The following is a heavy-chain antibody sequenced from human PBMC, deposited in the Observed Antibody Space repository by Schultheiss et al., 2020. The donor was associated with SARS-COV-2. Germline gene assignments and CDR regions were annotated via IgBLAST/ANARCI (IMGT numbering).Heavy chain of an antibody. CDR2: IYTSGST. V-gene: IGHV4-61*02. CDR3: ARRRVSGSRRDY. Sequence: SETLSLTCTVSGGSISSGSYYWSWIRQPAGKGLEWIGRIYTSGSTNYNPSLKSRVTISVDTSKNQFSLKLSSVTAADTAVYYCARRRVSGSRRDYWGQGTTVTVSS. J-gene: IGHJ4*03. D-gene: IGHD3-22*01. CDR1: GGSISSGSYY.